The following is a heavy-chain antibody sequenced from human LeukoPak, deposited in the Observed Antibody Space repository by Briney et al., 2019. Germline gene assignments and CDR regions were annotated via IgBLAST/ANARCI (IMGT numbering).Heavy chain of an antibody. CDR3: ARGRWGTTTLFDY. J-gene: IGHJ4*02. V-gene: IGHV3-21*01. CDR1: GFTFSSYS. Sequence: GGSLRLSCAASGFTFSSYSMNWVRQAPGNGLEWVSSISSSSSYIYYADSVKGRFTISRDNAKNSLYLQMNSLRAEDTAVYYCARGRWGTTTLFDYWGQGTLVTVSS. CDR2: ISSSSSYI. D-gene: IGHD1-26*01.